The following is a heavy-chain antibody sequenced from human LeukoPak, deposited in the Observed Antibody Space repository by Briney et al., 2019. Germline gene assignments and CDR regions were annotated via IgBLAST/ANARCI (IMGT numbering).Heavy chain of an antibody. Sequence: GSSVKVSCKASGGTFSSYAISWVRQAPGQGLEWMGRIIPILGIANYAQKFQGRVTITADKSTSTAYMELSSLRSEDTAVYYCARLGYSSSWFSWYYYYYMDVWGKGTTVTVSS. CDR1: GGTFSSYA. V-gene: IGHV1-69*04. J-gene: IGHJ6*03. CDR2: IIPILGIA. D-gene: IGHD6-13*01. CDR3: ARLGYSSSWFSWYYYYYMDV.